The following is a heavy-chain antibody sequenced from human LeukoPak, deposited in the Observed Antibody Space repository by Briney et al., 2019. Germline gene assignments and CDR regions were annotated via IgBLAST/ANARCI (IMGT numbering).Heavy chain of an antibody. Sequence: SETLSLTCTVSGGSISSNYWSWIRQPPGKGLEWIGYIYYSGSTNYNPSLKSRVTISVDTSKNQFSLKLGSVTAADTAVYYCARMRDWFDPWGQGTLVTVSS. V-gene: IGHV4-59*01. CDR1: GGSISSNY. J-gene: IGHJ5*02. CDR3: ARMRDWFDP. CDR2: IYYSGST.